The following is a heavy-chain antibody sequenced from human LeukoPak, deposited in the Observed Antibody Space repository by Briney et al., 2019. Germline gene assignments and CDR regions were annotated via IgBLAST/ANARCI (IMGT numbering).Heavy chain of an antibody. CDR2: ISGSGGST. J-gene: IGHJ4*02. D-gene: IGHD3-16*01. V-gene: IGHV3-23*01. CDR3: ASSLLTRGRGPSDY. Sequence: PGGSLRLSCAASGFTFSSYAMSWVRQTPGKGLEWVSAISGSGGSTYYADSVKGRFTISRDNSKNTLFLQMNSLRAGDTAFYYYASSLLTRGRGPSDYWGQGTLFTVSS. CDR1: GFTFSSYA.